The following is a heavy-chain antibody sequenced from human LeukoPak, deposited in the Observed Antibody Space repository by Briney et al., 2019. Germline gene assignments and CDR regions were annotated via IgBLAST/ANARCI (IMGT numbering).Heavy chain of an antibody. D-gene: IGHD3-22*01. J-gene: IGHJ4*02. V-gene: IGHV3-21*01. CDR2: ISSSSSYI. CDR1: AFTFSSYA. Sequence: PGGSLRLSCAASAFTFSSYAMSWVRQAPGKGLEWVSSISSSSSYIYYADSVKGRFTISRDNAKNSLYLQMNSLRAEDTAVYYCARDRIYYYDSSGYYSYYFDYWGQGTLVTVSS. CDR3: ARDRIYYYDSSGYYSYYFDY.